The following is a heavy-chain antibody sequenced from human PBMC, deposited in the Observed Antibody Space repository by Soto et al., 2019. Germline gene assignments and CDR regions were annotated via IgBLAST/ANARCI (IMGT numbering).Heavy chain of an antibody. CDR3: ARGATAGVFWFDP. CDR1: GYTFTSYA. Sequence: QVQLVQSGAEVKKPGASVKVSCKASGYTFTSYAMHWVRQAPGQRLEWMGWINAGNGNTKYSQKFQGRVTITRDTSASTAYMELSSLRSEDTAVYYYARGATAGVFWFDPWGQGTLVTVSS. V-gene: IGHV1-3*01. CDR2: INAGNGNT. D-gene: IGHD3-10*01. J-gene: IGHJ5*02.